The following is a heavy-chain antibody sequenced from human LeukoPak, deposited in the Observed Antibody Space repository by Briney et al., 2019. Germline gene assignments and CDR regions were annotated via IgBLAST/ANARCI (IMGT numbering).Heavy chain of an antibody. Sequence: GGSLRLSCAASGFTFSSYEMNWVRQAPGKGLEWVSAISGSDGSTFYADSVKGRFTISRDNSKNTLYLQMNSLRADDTAVYYCAKAPSSSIYIGGDYWGQGTLVTVSS. CDR2: ISGSDGST. CDR3: AKAPSSSIYIGGDY. V-gene: IGHV3-23*01. CDR1: GFTFSSYE. D-gene: IGHD6-13*01. J-gene: IGHJ4*02.